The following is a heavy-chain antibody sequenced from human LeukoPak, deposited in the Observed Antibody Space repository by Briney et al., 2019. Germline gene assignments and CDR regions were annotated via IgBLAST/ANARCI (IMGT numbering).Heavy chain of an antibody. CDR1: GGSISSHY. J-gene: IGHJ5*02. CDR2: IYYSGST. V-gene: IGHV4-59*11. CDR3: ARGHSGTLSP. D-gene: IGHD1-26*01. Sequence: LETLSLTCTVSGGSISSHYWSWIRQPPGKGLEWIGYIYYSGSTNYNPSLKSRVTISVDTSKNQFSLKLSSVTAADTAVYYCARGHSGTLSPWGQGTLVTVSS.